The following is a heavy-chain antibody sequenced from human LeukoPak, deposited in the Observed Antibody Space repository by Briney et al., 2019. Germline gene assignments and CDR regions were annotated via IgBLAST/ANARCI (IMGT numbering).Heavy chain of an antibody. D-gene: IGHD3-22*01. CDR3: ARDAGTTNYYYDSSGYYSLDAFDI. J-gene: IGHJ3*02. V-gene: IGHV3-21*01. CDR2: ISSSSSYI. CDR1: GFTFSSYS. Sequence: GGSLRLSCAASGFTFSSYSMNWVRQAPGKGLEWVSSISSSSSYIYYADSVKGRFTISRDNAKNSLYLKMNSLRAEDTAVYYCARDAGTTNYYYDSSGYYSLDAFDIWGQGTMVTVSS.